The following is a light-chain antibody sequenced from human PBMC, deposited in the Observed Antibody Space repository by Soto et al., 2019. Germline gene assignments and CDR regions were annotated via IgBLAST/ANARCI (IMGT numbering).Light chain of an antibody. J-gene: IGLJ1*01. V-gene: IGLV1-47*01. CDR2: RNN. Sequence: QSVLTQPPSASGTPGQGVTISCSGSTSNIGSNYVYWYQQLPGTAPKLLIYRNNQRPSGAPDRFSGSKSGTSASLAISGLRSDDEADYFCATWDDSLNGFYDFGTGTKVTVL. CDR1: TSNIGSNY. CDR3: ATWDDSLNGFYD.